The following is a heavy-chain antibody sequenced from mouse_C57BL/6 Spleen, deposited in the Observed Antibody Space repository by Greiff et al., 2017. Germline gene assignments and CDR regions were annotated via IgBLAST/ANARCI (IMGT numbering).Heavy chain of an antibody. CDR3: TGTMVTTYYVDY. Sequence: EVKLVESGGGLVQPGGSMKLSCVASGFTFSNYWMNWVRQSPEKGLEWVAQIRLKSDNYATHYAESVKGRFTISRDDSKSSVYLQMNNLRAEDTGIYYCTGTMVTTYYVDYWGQGTTLTVSS. V-gene: IGHV6-3*01. D-gene: IGHD2-1*01. CDR2: IRLKSDNYAT. J-gene: IGHJ2*01. CDR1: GFTFSNYW.